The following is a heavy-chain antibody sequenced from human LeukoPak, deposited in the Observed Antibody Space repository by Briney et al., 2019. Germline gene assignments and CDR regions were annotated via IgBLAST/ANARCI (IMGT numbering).Heavy chain of an antibody. V-gene: IGHV3-23*01. CDR1: GFTFSSYA. CDR3: AKRGIAAAASFDY. J-gene: IGHJ4*02. CDR2: ISGSGDYT. D-gene: IGHD6-13*01. Sequence: PGGSLRLSCAASGFTFSSYAMSWVRQAPGKGLEWVSTISGSGDYTFYADSVKGRFTISRDNSKNKLYLQMNSLRADDTAVYYCAKRGIAAAASFDYWGQGTLVTVSS.